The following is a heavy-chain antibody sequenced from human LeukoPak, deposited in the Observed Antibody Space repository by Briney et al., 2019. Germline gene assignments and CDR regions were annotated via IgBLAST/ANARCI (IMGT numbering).Heavy chain of an antibody. CDR3: ARVASNDYSNLRYYYYYYGMDV. V-gene: IGHV3-74*01. CDR2: INSDGSST. Sequence: GGSLRLSCAASGFTFSSYWMHWVRQAPGKGLVWVSRINSDGSSTSYADSVEGRFTISRDNAKNTLYLQMNSLRAEDTAVYYCARVASNDYSNLRYYYYYYGMDVWGQGTTVTVSS. CDR1: GFTFSSYW. J-gene: IGHJ6*02. D-gene: IGHD4-11*01.